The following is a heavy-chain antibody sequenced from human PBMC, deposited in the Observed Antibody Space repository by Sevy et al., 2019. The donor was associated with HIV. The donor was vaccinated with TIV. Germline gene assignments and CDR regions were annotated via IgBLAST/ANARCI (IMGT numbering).Heavy chain of an antibody. J-gene: IGHJ5*02. CDR3: ARASYSSSWYFWFDP. V-gene: IGHV1-2*02. D-gene: IGHD6-13*01. CDR2: INPNSGGT. Sequence: ASVKVSCKASGYTFTGYYMHWVRQAPGQGLEWMGWINPNSGGTNYTQKFQGRVTMTRDTSISTAYMELTRLRSDDTAVYYCARASYSSSWYFWFDPWGQGTLVTVSS. CDR1: GYTFTGYY.